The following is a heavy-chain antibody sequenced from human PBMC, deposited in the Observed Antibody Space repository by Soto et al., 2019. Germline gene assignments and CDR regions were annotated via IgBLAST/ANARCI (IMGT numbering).Heavy chain of an antibody. CDR1: GFTFSSYW. J-gene: IGHJ4*02. CDR3: ARDDGVPAAMPYYFDY. V-gene: IGHV3-7*01. CDR2: IKQDGSEK. Sequence: GGSLRLSCAASGFTFSSYWMSWVRQAPGKGLEWVANIKQDGSEKYYVDSVKGRFTISRDNAKNSLYRQMNSLRAEDTAVYYCARDDGVPAAMPYYFDYWGQGTLVTVSS. D-gene: IGHD2-2*01.